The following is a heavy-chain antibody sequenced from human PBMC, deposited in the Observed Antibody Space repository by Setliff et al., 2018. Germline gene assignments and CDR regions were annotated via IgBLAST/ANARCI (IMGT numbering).Heavy chain of an antibody. CDR3: ARVDFTMIQGVLGL. V-gene: IGHV4-39*07. CDR2: VYYSGYT. Sequence: PSETLSLTCNVSGGSVSSTSHYWGWIRQPPGKGMEWIGGVYYSGYTYYNPSLQSRVTISVDMSKNQFSMKLTSVTAADTAVYYCARVDFTMIQGVLGLWGQGTLVTVSS. J-gene: IGHJ1*01. CDR1: GGSVSSTSHY. D-gene: IGHD3-10*01.